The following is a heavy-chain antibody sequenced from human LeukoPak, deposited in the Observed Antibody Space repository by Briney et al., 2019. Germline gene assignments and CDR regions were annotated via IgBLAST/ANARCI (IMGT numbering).Heavy chain of an antibody. CDR1: GFTFSSYG. Sequence: PGGSLRLSCAASGFTFSSYGMHWVRQAPGKGLEWVAVISYDGSNKYYADSVKGRFTISRDNSKNTLYLQMNSLRAEDTAVYYCAEVGDGAGGRCYGSCVYYYYGMDVWGQGTTVTVSS. V-gene: IGHV3-30*18. D-gene: IGHD2-15*01. J-gene: IGHJ6*02. CDR3: AEVGDGAGGRCYGSCVYYYYGMDV. CDR2: ISYDGSNK.